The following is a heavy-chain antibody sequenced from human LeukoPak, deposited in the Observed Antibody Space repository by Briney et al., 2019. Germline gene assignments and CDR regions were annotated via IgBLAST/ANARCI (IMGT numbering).Heavy chain of an antibody. J-gene: IGHJ3*02. Sequence: GALRLSCAASGFTFSSYGMHWVRQAPGKGLEWVAVIWYDGSNKYYADSVKGRFTISRDNSKNTLYLQMNSLRAEDTAVYYCAKGIQLWYPLDAFDIWGPGTMVTVSS. D-gene: IGHD5-18*01. CDR2: IWYDGSNK. CDR1: GFTFSSYG. V-gene: IGHV3-33*06. CDR3: AKGIQLWYPLDAFDI.